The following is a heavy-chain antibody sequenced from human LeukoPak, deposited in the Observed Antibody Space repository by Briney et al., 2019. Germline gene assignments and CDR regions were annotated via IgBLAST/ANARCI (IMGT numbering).Heavy chain of an antibody. D-gene: IGHD3-10*02. V-gene: IGHV3-48*03. Sequence: GGSLRLSCAASGFIFSGSAMHWVRQAPGKGLEGVSYISSSGSTIYYADSVKGRFTISRDNAKNSLYLQMNSLRAEDTAVYYCAELGITMIGGVWGKGTTVTISS. CDR3: AELGITMIGGV. CDR2: ISSSGSTI. J-gene: IGHJ6*04. CDR1: GFIFSGSA.